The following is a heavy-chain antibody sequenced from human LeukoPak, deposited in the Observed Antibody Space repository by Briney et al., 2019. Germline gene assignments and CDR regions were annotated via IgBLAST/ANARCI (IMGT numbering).Heavy chain of an antibody. CDR2: IYSGGST. V-gene: IGHV3-53*01. D-gene: IGHD6-13*01. Sequence: GGSLRLSCAASGFTVSSNYMSWVRQAPGKGLEWVSVIYSGGSTYYADSVKGRFTISRDNSKNTLYLQMNSLRAEDTAVYYCASQRYNSSWYGRWYNYYYYYMDVWGKGTTVTVSS. J-gene: IGHJ6*03. CDR1: GFTVSSNY. CDR3: ASQRYNSSWYGRWYNYYYYYMDV.